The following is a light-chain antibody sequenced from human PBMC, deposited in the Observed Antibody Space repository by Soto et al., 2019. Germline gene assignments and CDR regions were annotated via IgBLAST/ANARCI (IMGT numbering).Light chain of an antibody. Sequence: EIVMTQSPATLSVSPGERATLSCSASQSVSANLAWYQQKPCQAPRLLIYVASTRATGIPARFSGSVAGTEFTLTISSLQSEDFAVYYCQQYNNWPRTFGQGTKVEIK. J-gene: IGKJ1*01. CDR1: QSVSAN. CDR2: VAS. CDR3: QQYNNWPRT. V-gene: IGKV3-15*01.